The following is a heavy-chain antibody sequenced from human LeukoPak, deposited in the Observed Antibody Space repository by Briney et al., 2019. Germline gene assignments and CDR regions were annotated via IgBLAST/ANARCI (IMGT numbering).Heavy chain of an antibody. CDR3: ARGGLYGYDVFDY. J-gene: IGHJ4*02. Sequence: GGSLSLSCAASGFTFSDCGMHWVRQAPGKGLEWVAVISYDGSNKYYADSVKGRFTISRDNAKHSLYLQMNSLRAEDTAVYYCARGGLYGYDVFDYWGRGTLVTVSS. V-gene: IGHV3-30*03. D-gene: IGHD5-12*01. CDR2: ISYDGSNK. CDR1: GFTFSDCG.